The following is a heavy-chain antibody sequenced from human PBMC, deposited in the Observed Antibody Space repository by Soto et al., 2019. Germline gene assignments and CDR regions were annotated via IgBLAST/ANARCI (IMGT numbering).Heavy chain of an antibody. CDR1: GFAFSDYY. CDR3: ARFHLSVVRGVSITSVFFDY. Sequence: QVHLVESGGDLVKPGVSLRLSCEASGFAFSDYYISWIRQAQAKCREWVSYISATGKIFYYADSVKGRLAIFRDNAKNSVYLQMTSLRADYTAVYYCARFHLSVVRGVSITSVFFDYWGQGTRDAVSS. J-gene: IGHJ4*02. V-gene: IGHV3-11*01. D-gene: IGHD3-10*01. CDR2: ISATGKIF.